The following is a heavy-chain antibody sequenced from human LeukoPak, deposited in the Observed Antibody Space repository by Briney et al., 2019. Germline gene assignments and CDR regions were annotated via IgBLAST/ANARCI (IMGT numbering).Heavy chain of an antibody. V-gene: IGHV3-49*04. CDR3: TRGSGRFEY. CDR2: GRAKAYGATK. D-gene: IGHD2-15*01. CDR1: GFTFGDFA. J-gene: IGHJ4*02. Sequence: PGGSLRLSCSASGFTFGDFAMTWVRQAPGKGLEWVGIGRAKAYGATKEYAASVKGRFTISRDDSKSVAYLQMDNLKTEDTGIYYCTRGSGRFEYWGQGTRVTVST.